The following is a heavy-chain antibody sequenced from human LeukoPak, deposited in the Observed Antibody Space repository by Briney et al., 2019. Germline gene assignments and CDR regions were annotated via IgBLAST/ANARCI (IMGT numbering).Heavy chain of an antibody. V-gene: IGHV1-18*01. J-gene: IGHJ4*02. Sequence: ASVKDSCKASGLTFSNYGITWVRQAPGQGLEWVGWISAYDGNTNYAQTFQGRVTMTTDTSTSTAHMELRSLRYDDTAVYYCARDGRLAAYEPDYWGQGTLVTVSS. CDR1: GLTFSNYG. D-gene: IGHD1-26*01. CDR2: ISAYDGNT. CDR3: ARDGRLAAYEPDY.